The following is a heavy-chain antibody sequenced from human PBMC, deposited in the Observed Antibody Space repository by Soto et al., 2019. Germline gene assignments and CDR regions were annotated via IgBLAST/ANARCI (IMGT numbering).Heavy chain of an antibody. CDR1: GGSIISSRYY. CDR3: ARGLGCSGGSCFRGYYYYGMDV. D-gene: IGHD2-15*01. Sequence: ETLSLTCTVSGGSIISSRYYWRRIHQPPGKGLGWIGEINHSGSPKYSPSRKSRVAISVDTAKYQCSLKLSSVTASDTAVYYCARGLGCSGGSCFRGYYYYGMDVWGQGTTVS. J-gene: IGHJ6*02. V-gene: IGHV4-39*07. CDR2: INHSGSP.